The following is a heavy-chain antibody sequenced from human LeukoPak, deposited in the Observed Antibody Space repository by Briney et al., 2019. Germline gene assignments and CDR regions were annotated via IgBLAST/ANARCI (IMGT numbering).Heavy chain of an antibody. CDR3: ARRGRGRDNSDYSDY. D-gene: IGHD3-22*01. V-gene: IGHV4-39*01. CDR1: GGSITSSSYY. J-gene: IGHJ4*02. CDR2: IYYSGST. Sequence: PSETLSLTCTVSGGSITSSSYYWGWIRQPPGKGLEWIGSIYYSGSTYYNPSLKSRVTISVDTSKNQFSLKLSSVTAADTAVYYCARRGRGRDNSDYSDYWGQGTLVTVSS.